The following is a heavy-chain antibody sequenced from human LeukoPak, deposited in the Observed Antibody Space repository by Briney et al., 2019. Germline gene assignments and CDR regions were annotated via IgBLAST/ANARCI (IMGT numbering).Heavy chain of an antibody. J-gene: IGHJ4*02. CDR3: TTGGSGVIYYFDY. Sequence: GGSLRLSCAASGFTLSDAWMSWVRQAPGKGLEWVGRIKTKTDAETTDYAAPVKGRFTISRDDSKNTLYLQMNSLKTEDTAVYYCTTGGSGVIYYFDYWGLGTLVTVSS. D-gene: IGHD3-3*01. CDR2: IKTKTDAETT. CDR1: GFTLSDAW. V-gene: IGHV3-15*01.